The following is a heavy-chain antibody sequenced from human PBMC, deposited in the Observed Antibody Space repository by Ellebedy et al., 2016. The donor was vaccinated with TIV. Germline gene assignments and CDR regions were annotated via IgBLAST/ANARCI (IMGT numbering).Heavy chain of an antibody. CDR2: INHSGST. V-gene: IGHV4-34*01. J-gene: IGHJ5*02. D-gene: IGHD6-13*01. Sequence: SETLSLXXSVYGGSISDYYWGWIRKSPGKGLEWNGEINHSGSTNYNPSLRSRVTISVDTPKNEFSLRVSSVTAADTAIYYCARAQGRLHLPAASRWFNPWGQGTLVTVSS. CDR3: ARAQGRLHLPAASRWFNP. CDR1: GGSISDYY.